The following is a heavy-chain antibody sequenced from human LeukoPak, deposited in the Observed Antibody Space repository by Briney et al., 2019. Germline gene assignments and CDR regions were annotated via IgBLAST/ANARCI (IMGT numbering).Heavy chain of an antibody. Sequence: SETLSLTCTVSGGSISSGSYYWSWIRQPAGKGLEWIGRIYTSGSTNYNPSLKSRVTISVDTSKNQFSLKLSSVTAADTAVYYCALEGGTTVASDAFDIWGQGTMVTVSS. J-gene: IGHJ3*02. CDR1: GGSISSGSYY. V-gene: IGHV4-61*02. CDR2: IYTSGST. D-gene: IGHD4-23*01. CDR3: ALEGGTTVASDAFDI.